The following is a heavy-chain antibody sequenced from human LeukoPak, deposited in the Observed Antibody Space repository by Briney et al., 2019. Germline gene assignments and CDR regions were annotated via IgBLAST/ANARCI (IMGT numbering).Heavy chain of an antibody. CDR1: GFTFSDAW. CDR3: TTDGSTMLSNTFDY. V-gene: IGHV3-15*01. D-gene: IGHD3-10*02. CDR2: IKSRNRGETV. Sequence: GGSLRLSCAASGFTFSDAWMNWVRLAPGKGLEWVGRIKSRNRGETVDYAAPVKGRFTISRDDSKTTVYLQMNSLKTEDTAIYYCTTDGSTMLSNTFDYWGQGTLGTVSS. J-gene: IGHJ4*02.